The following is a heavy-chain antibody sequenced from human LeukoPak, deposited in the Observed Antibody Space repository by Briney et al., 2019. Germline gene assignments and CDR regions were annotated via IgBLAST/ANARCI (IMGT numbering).Heavy chain of an antibody. CDR2: IYYSGST. CDR1: GGSISSSSYY. CDR3: ARQDLGYCSSTSCYVLYYYYYMDV. V-gene: IGHV4-39*01. Sequence: PSETLSLTCTVSGGSISSSSYYWGWIRQPPGKGLEWIGYIYYSGSTNYNPSLKSRVTISVDTSKNQFSLKLSSVTAADTAVYYCARQDLGYCSSTSCYVLYYYYYMDVWGKGTTVTVSS. J-gene: IGHJ6*03. D-gene: IGHD2-2*01.